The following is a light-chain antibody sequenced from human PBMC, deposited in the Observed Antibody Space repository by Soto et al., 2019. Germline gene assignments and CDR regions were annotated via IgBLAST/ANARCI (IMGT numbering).Light chain of an antibody. CDR2: AVS. V-gene: IGLV2-14*01. CDR3: SSYTTSSTGV. J-gene: IGLJ2*01. CDR1: SSDIGAYNY. Sequence: QSVLTQPASVSGSPGQSITISCTGTSSDIGAYNYVSWYQYHPGKAPTLMIYAVSNRPSGVSNRFSGSKSGNTASLTISGLQAEDEADYYCSSYTTSSTGVFGGGTKVTV.